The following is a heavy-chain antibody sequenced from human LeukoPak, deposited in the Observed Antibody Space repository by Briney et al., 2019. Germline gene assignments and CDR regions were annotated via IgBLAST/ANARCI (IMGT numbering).Heavy chain of an antibody. J-gene: IGHJ4*02. CDR2: IRSKAYGGTT. CDR1: GFTFRRYG. V-gene: IGHV3-49*04. D-gene: IGHD3-10*01. Sequence: GGSLRLSCAASGFTFRRYGMTWVRQAPGKGLEWVGFIRSKAYGGTTEYAASVKGRFTISRDDSKSIAYLQMNSLKTEDTAVYYCTRQFGPFGELLFDYWGQGTLVTVSS. CDR3: TRQFGPFGELLFDY.